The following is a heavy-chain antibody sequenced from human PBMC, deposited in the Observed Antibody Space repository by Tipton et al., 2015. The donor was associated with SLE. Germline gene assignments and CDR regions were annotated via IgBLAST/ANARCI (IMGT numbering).Heavy chain of an antibody. V-gene: IGHV2-5*01. CDR2: IYWNDDK. Sequence: LVKPTETLTLTCTFSGFSLSTSGVGVGWIRQPPGKALEWLALIYWNDDKRYSPSLKSRLTITKDTSKNQVVLTMTNMDPVDTATYYCAQGRDCSGGSCYPWVDIWGQGTMVPVSS. CDR3: AQGRDCSGGSCYPWVDI. D-gene: IGHD2-15*01. J-gene: IGHJ3*02. CDR1: GFSLSTSGVG.